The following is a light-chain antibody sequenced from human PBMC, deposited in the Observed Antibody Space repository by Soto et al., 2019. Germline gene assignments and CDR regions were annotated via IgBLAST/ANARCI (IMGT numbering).Light chain of an antibody. CDR2: GAS. Sequence: EIVMTQSPATLSVSPGERATLSCRASQSVSSNLAWYQQKCGQAPRLLIYGASTRATGIPARFSGRGSGTEFKLTISSLQSEDFAVYYCQQYNNWPRTFGQGTKVEIK. J-gene: IGKJ1*01. V-gene: IGKV3-15*01. CDR3: QQYNNWPRT. CDR1: QSVSSN.